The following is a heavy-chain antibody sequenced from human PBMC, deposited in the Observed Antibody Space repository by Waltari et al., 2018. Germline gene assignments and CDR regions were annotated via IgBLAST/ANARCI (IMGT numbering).Heavy chain of an antibody. Sequence: QVQLVQSGAEVKKPGSSVKVSCKASGGTFSSYTISWVRQAPGQGLEWMGRMIRCLGVANYAQKFQGRFTITADKSTSTAYMELSSLRSEDTAVYYCARSGIAARPLDYWGQGTLVTVSS. CDR1: GGTFSSYT. D-gene: IGHD6-6*01. CDR3: ARSGIAARPLDY. J-gene: IGHJ4*02. V-gene: IGHV1-69*02. CDR2: MIRCLGVA.